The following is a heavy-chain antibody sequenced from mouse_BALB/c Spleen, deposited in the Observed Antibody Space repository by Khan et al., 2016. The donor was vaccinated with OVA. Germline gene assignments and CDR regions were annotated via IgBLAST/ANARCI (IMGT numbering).Heavy chain of an antibody. V-gene: IGHV1S41*01. D-gene: IGHD1-1*01. Sequence: DLVKPGASVKLSCKASGYTFTSYWINWIKQRPGQGLECIGRIAPGSGSTYYNEMFKGTATLTVDTSSSTAYIHLSSLPSEDSAVFFCAMYNYSGIILYAMDYWGQGTSVTVSS. CDR3: AMYNYSGIILYAMDY. CDR2: IAPGSGST. J-gene: IGHJ4*01. CDR1: GYTFTSYW.